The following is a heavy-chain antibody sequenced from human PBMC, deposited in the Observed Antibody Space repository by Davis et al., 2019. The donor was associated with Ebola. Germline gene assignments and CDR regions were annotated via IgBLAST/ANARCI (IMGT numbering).Heavy chain of an antibody. CDR3: ARALTSYYGMDV. CDR1: GYTFTRYD. V-gene: IGHV1-8*03. Sequence: ASVKVSCKASGYTFTRYDINWVRQATGQGLEWMGWMNPKTNKTAYAQKFQGRVTITRDTSTSTAYMELSRLTSEDTAVYFCARALTSYYGMDVWGQGTTVTVAS. J-gene: IGHJ6*02. CDR2: MNPKTNKT. D-gene: IGHD4/OR15-4a*01.